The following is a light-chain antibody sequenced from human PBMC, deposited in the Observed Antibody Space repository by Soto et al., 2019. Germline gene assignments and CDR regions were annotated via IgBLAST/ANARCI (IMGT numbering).Light chain of an antibody. J-gene: IGKJ1*01. CDR2: KAS. CDR1: PIISRW. Sequence: DIQMTHSPSTLSASVVYRVTITCLASPIISRWLAWYQQKPGKAPNLLIYKASSLESGVPSRFSGSGSGTEFTLTISSLQPDDFVTYYCQQYNTYPWTCGQGTKGDIK. V-gene: IGKV1-5*03. CDR3: QQYNTYPWT.